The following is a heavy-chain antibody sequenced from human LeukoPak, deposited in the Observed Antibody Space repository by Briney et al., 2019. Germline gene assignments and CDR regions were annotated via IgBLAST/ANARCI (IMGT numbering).Heavy chain of an antibody. J-gene: IGHJ5*02. D-gene: IGHD6-13*01. CDR1: GGSINSYY. V-gene: IGHV4-4*07. CDR3: ARGGSSWNNWFDP. CDR2: IYSSGST. Sequence: SETLCLTCTVSGGSINSYYWSWIRQPAGKGLEWIGRIYSSGSTNYNPSLKSRVIMSVDTSKNQFSLKLSSMTAADTAVYYCARGGSSWNNWFDPWGQGTLVTVSS.